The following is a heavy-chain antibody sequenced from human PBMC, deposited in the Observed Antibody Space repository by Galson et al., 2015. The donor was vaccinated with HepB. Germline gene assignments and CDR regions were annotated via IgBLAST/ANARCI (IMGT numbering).Heavy chain of an antibody. CDR2: ISYDGSNK. V-gene: IGHV3-30*04. CDR3: ARREGSRWIQLWLGPFDY. CDR1: GFTFSSYA. Sequence: SLRLSCAASGFTFSSYAMHWVRQAPGKGLEWVAVISYDGSNKYYADSVKGRFTISRDNSKNTLYLQMNSLRAEDTAVYYCARREGSRWIQLWLGPFDYWGQGTLVTVSS. D-gene: IGHD5-18*01. J-gene: IGHJ4*02.